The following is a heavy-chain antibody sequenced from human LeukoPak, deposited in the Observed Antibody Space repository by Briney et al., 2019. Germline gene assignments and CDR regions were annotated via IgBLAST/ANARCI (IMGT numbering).Heavy chain of an antibody. CDR3: ARSFSAREYFEH. Sequence: GGSLRLSCAASGFTISSHGMHWVRQAPGKGLEWVAFLHSNGNNKYYADVVKGRFAISRDNSKNTLRLQMNSLRPEDTAVYYCARSFSAREYFEHWGQGTLVTVSS. CDR1: GFTISSHG. CDR2: LHSNGNNK. D-gene: IGHD6-6*01. J-gene: IGHJ1*01. V-gene: IGHV3-30*02.